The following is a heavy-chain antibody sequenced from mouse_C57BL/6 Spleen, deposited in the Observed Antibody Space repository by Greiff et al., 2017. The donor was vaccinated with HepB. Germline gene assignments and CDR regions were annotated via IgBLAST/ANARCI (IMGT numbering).Heavy chain of an antibody. V-gene: IGHV3-6*01. CDR3: ARDLGSKGAMDY. J-gene: IGHJ4*01. Sequence: EVQLQQSGPGLVKPSQSLSLTCSVTGYSITSGYYWNWIRQFPGNKLEWMGYISYDGSNNYNPSIKNRISITRDTSKNQFFLKLNSVTTEDTATYYCARDLGSKGAMDYWGQGTSVTVSS. CDR1: GYSITSGYY. D-gene: IGHD4-1*01. CDR2: ISYDGSN.